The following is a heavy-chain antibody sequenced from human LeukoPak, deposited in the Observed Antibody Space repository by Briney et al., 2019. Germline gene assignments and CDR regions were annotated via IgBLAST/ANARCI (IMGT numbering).Heavy chain of an antibody. D-gene: IGHD2-2*01. CDR2: ISYDGSNK. CDR3: ARVTRYCSSTSCSEGFDY. J-gene: IGHJ4*02. CDR1: GFTFSSYG. Sequence: GGSLRLSCAASGFTFSSYGMHWVRQAPGKGLEWVAVISYDGSNKYYADSVKGRFTISRDNSKNTLYLQMNSLRAEDTAVYYCARVTRYCSSTSCSEGFDYWGQGTLVTVSS. V-gene: IGHV3-30*03.